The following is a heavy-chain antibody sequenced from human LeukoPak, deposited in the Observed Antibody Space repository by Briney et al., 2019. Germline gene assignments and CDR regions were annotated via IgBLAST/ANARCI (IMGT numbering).Heavy chain of an antibody. J-gene: IGHJ4*02. CDR2: ISGGGSST. CDR1: GFTFSSYA. Sequence: GGSLRLSCATSGFTFSSYAISWVRQAPGKGLEWVSVISGGGSSTYYADSMKGRFTVSRDNSENTLYLQMNSLRVEDTALYYCVKDRSGSGSYYPDHWGQGTLVTVSS. V-gene: IGHV3-23*01. D-gene: IGHD3-10*01. CDR3: VKDRSGSGSYYPDH.